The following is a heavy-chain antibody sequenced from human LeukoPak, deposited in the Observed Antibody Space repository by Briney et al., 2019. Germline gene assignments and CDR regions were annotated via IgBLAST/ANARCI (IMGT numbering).Heavy chain of an antibody. CDR3: ARDDSSLAGAFDI. CDR2: ISSSSSYT. CDR1: GFTFSDYY. J-gene: IGHJ3*02. Sequence: GGSLRLSCAASGFTFSDYYMSWIRQAPGKGLVWVSYISSSSSYTNYADSVEGRFTISRDNAKNSLYLQMNSLRADDTAVYYCARDDSSLAGAFDIWGQGTMVTVSS. D-gene: IGHD3-22*01. V-gene: IGHV3-11*05.